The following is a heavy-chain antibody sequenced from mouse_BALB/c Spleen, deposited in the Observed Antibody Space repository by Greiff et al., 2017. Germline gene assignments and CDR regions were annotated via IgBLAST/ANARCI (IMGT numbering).Heavy chain of an antibody. CDR3: AREDYYGSSYGWFAY. CDR2: ISSGGST. V-gene: IGHV5-6-5*01. D-gene: IGHD1-1*01. Sequence: EVKLVESGGGLVKPGGSLKLSCAASGFTFSSYAMSWVRQTPEKRLEWVASISSGGSTYYPDSVKGRFTISRDNARNILYLQMSSLRSEDTAMYYCAREDYYGSSYGWFAYWGQGTLVTVSA. J-gene: IGHJ3*01. CDR1: GFTFSSYA.